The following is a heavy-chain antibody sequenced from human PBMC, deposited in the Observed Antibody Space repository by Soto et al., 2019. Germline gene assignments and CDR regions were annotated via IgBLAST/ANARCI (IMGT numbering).Heavy chain of an antibody. CDR2: IYYSADT. Sequence: QVQVQESGPGLVKPSETLSLTCAVSGVSVSGGTYYWTWIRQPPGKGLEWIGYIYYSADTNYNPSLXXRXTXSLDTSKNQFSLRLSSVTAADTAVYYCARGLVYFDYWGQGTLVTVSS. CDR1: GVSVSGGTYY. CDR3: ARGLVYFDY. J-gene: IGHJ4*02. D-gene: IGHD6-6*01. V-gene: IGHV4-61*01.